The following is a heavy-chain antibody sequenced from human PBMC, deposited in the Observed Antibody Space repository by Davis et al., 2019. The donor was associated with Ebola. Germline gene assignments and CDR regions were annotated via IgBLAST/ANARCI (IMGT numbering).Heavy chain of an antibody. D-gene: IGHD1-26*01. J-gene: IGHJ4*02. V-gene: IGHV3-48*01. CDR1: GFTFSSYS. Sequence: GESLKISCAASGFTFSSYSMNWVRQAPGKGLEWVSYISSSSSTIYYADSVKGRFTISRDNAKNSLYLQMNSLRAEDTAVYYCAKDGFTSGSCYGFDYWGQGTLVTVSS. CDR2: ISSSSSTI. CDR3: AKDGFTSGSCYGFDY.